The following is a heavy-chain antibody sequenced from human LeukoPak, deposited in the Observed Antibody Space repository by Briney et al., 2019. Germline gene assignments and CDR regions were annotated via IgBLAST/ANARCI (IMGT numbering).Heavy chain of an antibody. J-gene: IGHJ3*02. V-gene: IGHV1-69*13. D-gene: IGHD3-22*01. CDR3: ARVWRYYGSSGYYHDAFDI. CDR1: GYTFTSYG. Sequence: SVKVSCKASGYTFTSYGISWVRQAPGQGLEWMGGIIPIFGTANYAQKFQGRVTITADESTSTAYMELSSLRSEDTAVYYCARVWRYYGSSGYYHDAFDIWGQGTMVTVSS. CDR2: IIPIFGTA.